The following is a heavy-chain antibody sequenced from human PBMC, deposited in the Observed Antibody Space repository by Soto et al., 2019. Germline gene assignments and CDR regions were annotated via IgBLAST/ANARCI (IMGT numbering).Heavy chain of an antibody. Sequence: GSLRLSCAASGFTFSSYSMNWVRQAPGKGLEWVSSISSSSTYIYYADSVKGRFSIPRDNAKNSLYLQMNSLRAEDTALYYCARTIYCSGSTCYNNWFDPWGQGTLVTVSS. V-gene: IGHV3-21*01. D-gene: IGHD2-15*01. CDR2: ISSSSTYI. J-gene: IGHJ5*02. CDR1: GFTFSSYS. CDR3: ARTIYCSGSTCYNNWFDP.